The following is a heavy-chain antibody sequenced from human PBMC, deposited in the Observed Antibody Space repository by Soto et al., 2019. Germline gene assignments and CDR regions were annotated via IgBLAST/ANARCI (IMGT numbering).Heavy chain of an antibody. CDR1: GGSFSGYY. V-gene: IGHV4-34*01. CDR3: ARGLTYYDFWSNRGSQKAGWFDP. D-gene: IGHD3-3*01. Sequence: SETLSLTCAVYGGSFSGYYWSWIRQPPGKGLEWIGEINHSGSTNYNPSLKSRVTISVDTSKNQFSLKLGSVTAADTAVYYCARGLTYYDFWSNRGSQKAGWFDPWGQGTLVTVSS. J-gene: IGHJ5*02. CDR2: INHSGST.